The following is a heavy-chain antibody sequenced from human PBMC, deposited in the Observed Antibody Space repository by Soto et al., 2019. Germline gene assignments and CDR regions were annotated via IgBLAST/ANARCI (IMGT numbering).Heavy chain of an antibody. J-gene: IGHJ4*02. Sequence: GGSLRLSCAASGFTFSGSAIHWVRQASGKGLEWVGHIRSKTNNYATAYAASVKGRFTISRDDSKNTAYLQMNSLKIEDTAVYYCIPTPGVTVTYDSWGQGTLVTVSS. CDR1: GFTFSGSA. CDR3: IPTPGVTVTYDS. CDR2: IRSKTNNYAT. D-gene: IGHD4-17*01. V-gene: IGHV3-73*01.